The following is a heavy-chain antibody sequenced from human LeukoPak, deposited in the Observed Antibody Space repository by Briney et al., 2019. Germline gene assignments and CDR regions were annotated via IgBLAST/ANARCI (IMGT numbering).Heavy chain of an antibody. Sequence: GGSLRLSCAASGFTFNNFAMSWVRQAPGKGLEWVSSISSSSSYIYYADSVKGRFTISRDNAKNSLYLQMNSLRAEDTAVYYCARDLYSMIFDYWGQGTLVTVSS. D-gene: IGHD3-16*01. J-gene: IGHJ4*02. CDR2: ISSSSSYI. V-gene: IGHV3-21*01. CDR3: ARDLYSMIFDY. CDR1: GFTFNNFA.